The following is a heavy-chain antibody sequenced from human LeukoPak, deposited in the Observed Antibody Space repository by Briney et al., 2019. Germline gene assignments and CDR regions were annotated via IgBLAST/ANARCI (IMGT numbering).Heavy chain of an antibody. CDR3: ARVEGPSIFGVVDY. CDR2: FYYSGST. D-gene: IGHD3-3*02. J-gene: IGHJ4*02. Sequence: PSETLSLTCTVSGGSISSRSFYWGWIRQPPGKGLEWIGSFYYSGSTYYNPSLKSRVTISVDTSKNQFSLKLGSVTAADTAVYYCARVEGPSIFGVVDYWGQGTLVTVSS. CDR1: GGSISSRSFY. V-gene: IGHV4-39*07.